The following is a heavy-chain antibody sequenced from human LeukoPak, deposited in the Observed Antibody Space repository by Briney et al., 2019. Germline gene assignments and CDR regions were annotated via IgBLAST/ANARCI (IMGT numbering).Heavy chain of an antibody. Sequence: GGSLRLSCVVSGFTFSSYGMHWLRQAPGKGLEWVAVVWYDGSKMFYGDSVKGRFSVSRDDSKNTLYLQMSSLRAEDTAVYYCTRDGGSGIDYWGQGTLVTVSS. V-gene: IGHV3-33*01. CDR3: TRDGGSGIDY. D-gene: IGHD3-16*01. CDR1: GFTFSSYG. J-gene: IGHJ4*02. CDR2: VWYDGSKM.